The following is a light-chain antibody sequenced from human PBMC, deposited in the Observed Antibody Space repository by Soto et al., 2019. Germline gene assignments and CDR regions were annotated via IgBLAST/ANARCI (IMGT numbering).Light chain of an antibody. CDR3: SSYTSSNSYV. CDR2: DVS. J-gene: IGLJ1*01. Sequence: QSVLTQAASMSGSPGQSIAISCTGTSSDVGAYNSVSWYQQYPGKAPKLMIHDVSNRPSGVSDRFSGSKSGNTASLTISGLQAEDEADYYCSSYTSSNSYVFGSGTKVTVL. V-gene: IGLV2-14*01. CDR1: SSDVGAYNS.